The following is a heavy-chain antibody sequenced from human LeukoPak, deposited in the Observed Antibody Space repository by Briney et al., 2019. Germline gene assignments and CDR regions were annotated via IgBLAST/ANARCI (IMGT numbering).Heavy chain of an antibody. D-gene: IGHD1-26*01. Sequence: SETLSLTCTVSGDSISGNYWTWIRQPPGKGLEWIGYIYYSGSTNYNPSLKSRVTISVDTSKNQFSLKLSSVTAADTAVYYCARIENSGGSFDYWGQGTLVTVSS. CDR2: IYYSGST. J-gene: IGHJ4*02. CDR1: GDSISGNY. CDR3: ARIENSGGSFDY. V-gene: IGHV4-59*08.